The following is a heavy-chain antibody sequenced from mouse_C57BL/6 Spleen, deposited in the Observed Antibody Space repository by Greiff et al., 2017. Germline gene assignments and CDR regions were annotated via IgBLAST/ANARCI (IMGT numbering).Heavy chain of an antibody. CDR3: ARPSSGRNYFDY. Sequence: QVQLQQPGAELVKPGASVKLSCKASGYTFTSYWMHWVKQRPGQGLEWIGMIHPNSGSTNYNEKFKSKATLTVDKSSSTAYMQLSSLTSEDSAVXYCARPSSGRNYFDYWGQGTTLTVSS. CDR2: IHPNSGST. D-gene: IGHD3-1*01. J-gene: IGHJ2*01. V-gene: IGHV1-64*01. CDR1: GYTFTSYW.